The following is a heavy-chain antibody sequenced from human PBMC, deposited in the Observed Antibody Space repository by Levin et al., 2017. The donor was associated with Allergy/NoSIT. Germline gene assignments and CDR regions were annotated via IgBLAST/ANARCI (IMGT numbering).Heavy chain of an antibody. CDR3: ARGTRWFGAYYFDY. CDR1: GFTFSSYA. V-gene: IGHV3-64*01. CDR2: ISSNGGST. Sequence: GESLKISCAASGFTFSSYAMHWVRQAPGKGLEYVSAISSNGGSTYYANSVKGRFTISRDNSKNTLYLQMGSLRAEDMAVYYCARGTRWFGAYYFDYWGQGTLVTVSS. D-gene: IGHD3-10*01. J-gene: IGHJ4*02.